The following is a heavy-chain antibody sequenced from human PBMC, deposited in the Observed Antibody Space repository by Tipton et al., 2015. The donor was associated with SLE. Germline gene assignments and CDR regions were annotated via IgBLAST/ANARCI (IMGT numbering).Heavy chain of an antibody. CDR1: GYTFANFW. V-gene: IGHV5-51*01. Sequence: QLVQSGAEVKKPGESLKISCRVSGYTFANFWISWVRQTPGKGLEWMGIIHPGDSDTRYSPSFQGQVTISVDKSISTAYLQWSSLKASDTAMYYCARRGKTDAFDIWGQGTVVTVSS. J-gene: IGHJ3*02. CDR3: ARRGKTDAFDI. CDR2: IHPGDSDT.